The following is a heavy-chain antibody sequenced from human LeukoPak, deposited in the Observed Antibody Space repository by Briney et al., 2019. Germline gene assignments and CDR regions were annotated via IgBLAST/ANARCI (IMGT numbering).Heavy chain of an antibody. J-gene: IGHJ6*03. D-gene: IGHD4-17*01. CDR3: ARDATTELGTVYMDV. CDR2: ISTSGSSI. CDR1: GGSFSGYY. V-gene: IGHV3-11*04. Sequence: LSLTCAVYGGSFSGYYWSWIRQPPGKGLEWLSHISTSGSSIHYADSVKGRFTISRDNAKNSLYLQMNSLRVEDTAVYYCARDATTELGTVYMDVWGKGTTVTISS.